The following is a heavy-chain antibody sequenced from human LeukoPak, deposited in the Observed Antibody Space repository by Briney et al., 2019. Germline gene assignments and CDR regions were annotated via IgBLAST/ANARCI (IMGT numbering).Heavy chain of an antibody. Sequence: PGGSLRLSCAASGFTFSSYAIHWVRQAPGKGLEWVAVISYDGSNKYYADSVKGRFTISRDNSKNTLYLQMNSLRAEDTAVYYCARPYYDSSGYYYYYYYGMDVWGQGTTVTVSS. CDR1: GFTFSSYA. CDR3: ARPYYDSSGYYYYYYYGMDV. J-gene: IGHJ6*02. CDR2: ISYDGSNK. D-gene: IGHD3-22*01. V-gene: IGHV3-30*04.